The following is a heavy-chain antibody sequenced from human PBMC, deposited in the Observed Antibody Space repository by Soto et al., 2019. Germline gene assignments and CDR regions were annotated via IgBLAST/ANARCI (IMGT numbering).Heavy chain of an antibody. CDR1: GFTFSSYS. V-gene: IGHV3-64*01. CDR2: ISSNGGST. CDR3: ARGSNGYHFDY. J-gene: IGHJ4*02. Sequence: EVPLVESGGGLVQPGGSLRLSCAASGFTFSSYSMHWVRQAPGKGLEYVSVISSNGGSTYYANSVKGRFTVSRDNSKNTLYLQMGSLRAEDMAVYYSARGSNGYHFDYWGQGTLVTVSS. D-gene: IGHD5-12*01.